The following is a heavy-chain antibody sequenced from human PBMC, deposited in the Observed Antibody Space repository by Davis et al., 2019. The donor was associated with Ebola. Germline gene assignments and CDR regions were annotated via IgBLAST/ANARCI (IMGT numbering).Heavy chain of an antibody. CDR2: ISYSGGST. Sequence: GESLKISCAASGFTFTTYALSWVRQAPGQGLEWVSTISYSGGSTYYADSVKGRFTISRDNSKNTLYLQMNSLRAEDTAVYYCARVGRWELTFDYWGQGTLVTVSS. CDR1: GFTFTTYA. D-gene: IGHD1-26*01. J-gene: IGHJ4*02. CDR3: ARVGRWELTFDY. V-gene: IGHV3-23*01.